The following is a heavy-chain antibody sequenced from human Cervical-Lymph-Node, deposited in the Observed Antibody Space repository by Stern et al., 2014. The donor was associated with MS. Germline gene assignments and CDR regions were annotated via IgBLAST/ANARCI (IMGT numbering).Heavy chain of an antibody. CDR2: FIPLLQTS. CDR1: GGTFRSYA. V-gene: IGHV1-69*01. J-gene: IGHJ6*02. CDR3: AVDIVVVVGEDYHYGMDS. Sequence: DQLVESGAEVKKPGSSVKVSCKASGGTFRSYAISWVRQAPGQGLEWMGGFIPLLQTSNYAQKFQGRVTITADESTSTAYMELSSLRSEDTAVYFCAVDIVVVVGEDYHYGMDSGAKGPRSPSP. D-gene: IGHD2-15*01.